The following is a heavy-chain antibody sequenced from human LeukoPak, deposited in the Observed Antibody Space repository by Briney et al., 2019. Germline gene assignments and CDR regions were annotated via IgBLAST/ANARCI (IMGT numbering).Heavy chain of an antibody. V-gene: IGHV3-73*01. Sequence: GGSLRLSCAASGFTFSSSAMHWVRQAHGKGLEWLGRIRSRANSYTTVYAAPVQGRFIISRDDSMNMAYLQMNSLRVEDTAVYYCTRHSDKYCSGAGCFHYNFYGLDVWGQGTTVTVSS. D-gene: IGHD2-15*01. CDR3: TRHSDKYCSGAGCFHYNFYGLDV. CDR1: GFTFSSSA. J-gene: IGHJ6*02. CDR2: IRSRANSYTT.